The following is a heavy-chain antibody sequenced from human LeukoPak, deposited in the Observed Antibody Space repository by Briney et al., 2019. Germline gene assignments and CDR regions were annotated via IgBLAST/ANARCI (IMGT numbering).Heavy chain of an antibody. D-gene: IGHD3/OR15-3a*01. CDR2: ISDSGGST. CDR3: AKRGVVIRVILVGFHKEAYYFES. V-gene: IGHV3-23*01. J-gene: IGHJ4*02. CDR1: GFTFSSYA. Sequence: GGSLRLSCAASGFTFSSYAMSWVRQAPGKGLEWVSAISDSGGSTKYADSVKGRFTTARDNRKNTLYLQMNSLRAEDTAVYFCAKRGVVIRVILVGFHKEAYYFESWGQGALVTVSS.